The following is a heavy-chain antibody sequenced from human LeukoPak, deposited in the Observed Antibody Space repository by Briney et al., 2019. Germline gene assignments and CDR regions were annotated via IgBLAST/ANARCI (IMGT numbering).Heavy chain of an antibody. CDR1: GGSIISHY. CDR2: IHPSGST. V-gene: IGHV4-59*11. Sequence: PSETLSLTCIVSGGSIISHYWSWIRQPPGKGLEWIGYIHPSGSTYYNPSLKSRVTISVDRSKNQFSLKLSSVTAADTAVYYCARESSIAAPFDYWGQGTLVTVSS. J-gene: IGHJ4*02. CDR3: ARESSIAAPFDY. D-gene: IGHD6-6*01.